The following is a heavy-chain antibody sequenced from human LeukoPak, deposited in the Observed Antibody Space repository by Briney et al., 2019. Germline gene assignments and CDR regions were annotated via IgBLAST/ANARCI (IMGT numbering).Heavy chain of an antibody. J-gene: IGHJ4*02. CDR3: ARGVRPSSGYY. V-gene: IGHV3-74*01. CDR1: GFTFSSYW. Sequence: PGGSLRLSCVASGFTFSSYWMHWVRQVPGKGLVWVSRINSDGGITHYADSVKGRFTISRDNAKNTLYLQMNSLRAEDTAVYYCARGVRPSSGYYWGQGTLVTVSS. D-gene: IGHD3-10*01. CDR2: INSDGGIT.